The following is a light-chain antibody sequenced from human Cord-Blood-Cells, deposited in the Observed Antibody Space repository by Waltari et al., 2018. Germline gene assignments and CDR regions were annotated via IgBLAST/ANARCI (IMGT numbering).Light chain of an antibody. CDR1: QSVLYSSNNNNY. J-gene: IGKJ1*01. V-gene: IGKV4-1*01. CDR2: WAS. CDR3: QQYYSTPRT. Sequence: DIVMTQSPDSLAVSLGERATIHCKSSQSVLYSSNNNNYLAWYQQKPGQPPKLLIYWASTRESGVPDRFSGSGSGTDFTLTISSRQAEDVAVYYCQQYYSTPRTFGQGTKVEIK.